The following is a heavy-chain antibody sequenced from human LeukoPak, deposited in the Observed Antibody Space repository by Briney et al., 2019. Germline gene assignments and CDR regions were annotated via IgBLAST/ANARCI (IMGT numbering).Heavy chain of an antibody. J-gene: IGHJ4*02. CDR3: ARASMVVVRGVIKKYYFDY. D-gene: IGHD3-10*01. CDR1: GFTVSSNY. CDR2: IYSGGST. Sequence: GGSLRLSCAASGFTVSSNYMSWVRQAPGKGLEWVSVIYSGGSTYYADSVKGRFTISKDNSKNTLYLQMNSLRAEDTAVYYCARASMVVVRGVIKKYYFDYWGQGTLVTVSS. V-gene: IGHV3-53*01.